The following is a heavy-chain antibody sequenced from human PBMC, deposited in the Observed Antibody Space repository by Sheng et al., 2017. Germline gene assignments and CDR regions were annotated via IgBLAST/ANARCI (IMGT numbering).Heavy chain of an antibody. J-gene: IGHJ6*02. D-gene: IGHD3-10*01. V-gene: IGHV1-69*13. CDR3: AREIYYGSGSPKGNYYYYGMDV. Sequence: QVQLVQSGAEVKKPGSSVKVSCKASGGTFSSYAISWVRQAPGQGLEWMGGIIPIFGTANYAQKFQGRVTITADESTSTAYMELSSLRSEDTAVYYCAREIYYGSGSPKGNYYYYGMDVWGQGTTVTVSS. CDR1: GGTFSSYA. CDR2: IIPIFGTA.